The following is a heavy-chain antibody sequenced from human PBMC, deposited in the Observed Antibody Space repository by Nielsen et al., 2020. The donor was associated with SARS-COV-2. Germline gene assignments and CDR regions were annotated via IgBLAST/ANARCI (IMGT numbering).Heavy chain of an antibody. V-gene: IGHV1-18*01. J-gene: IGHJ4*02. CDR3: SRAYYYDSSGYYYPFCDY. CDR2: ISAYNGNT. CDR1: GYTFTSYG. Sequence: ASVKVSCKASGYTFTSYGISWVRQAPGHGLEWMGWISAYNGNTNYAQKLQGRVTMTTDTSTSTAYMELRSLRSDDTAVYYCSRAYYYDSSGYYYPFCDYWGQGTLVTVSS. D-gene: IGHD3-22*01.